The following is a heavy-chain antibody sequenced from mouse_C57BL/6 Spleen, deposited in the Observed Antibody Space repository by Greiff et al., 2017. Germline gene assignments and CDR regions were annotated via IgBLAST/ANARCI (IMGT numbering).Heavy chain of an antibody. Sequence: VQLQQPGTELVKPGASVKLSCKASGYTFPSYWMHWVKQRPGQGLEWIGNINPSNGGTNYNEKFKSKATLTVDKSSSTAYMQLSILTSEDSAVYYCARSYYDYDAWFAYWGQGTLVTVSA. D-gene: IGHD2-4*01. CDR3: ARSYYDYDAWFAY. CDR1: GYTFPSYW. V-gene: IGHV1-53*01. CDR2: INPSNGGT. J-gene: IGHJ3*01.